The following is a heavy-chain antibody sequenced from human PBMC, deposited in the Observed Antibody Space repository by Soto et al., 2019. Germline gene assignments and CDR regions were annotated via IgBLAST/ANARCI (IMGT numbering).Heavy chain of an antibody. CDR3: ARLDRGSLDY. J-gene: IGHJ4*02. V-gene: IGHV3-21*01. D-gene: IGHD6-25*01. Sequence: EVQLVESGGGLVKPGGSLRLSCAASGFTFSSHSMNWVRQAPGKGLEWVSSISSSSSYIYYADSVKGRFNISRDNAKNLVYLQMNSLRAEDTAVYYCARLDRGSLDYWGRGTLVTVSS. CDR2: ISSSSSYI. CDR1: GFTFSSHS.